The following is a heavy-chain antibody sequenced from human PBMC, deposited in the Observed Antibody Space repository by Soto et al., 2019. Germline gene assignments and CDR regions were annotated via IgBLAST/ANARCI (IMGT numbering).Heavy chain of an antibody. V-gene: IGHV4-30-4*01. J-gene: IGHJ6*02. CDR3: ARDLWVEPELYYYGMDV. CDR1: GDSISSADYY. CDR2: IFYSGTT. Sequence: KTSETLSLTCTVSGDSISSADYYWSWIRKTPGKGLEWIGHIFYSGTTYYNPSLKSRLTISVDTSKNHFSLRLTSVTAADTAVYYCARDLWVEPELYYYGMDVWGQGTTVT. D-gene: IGHD1-1*01.